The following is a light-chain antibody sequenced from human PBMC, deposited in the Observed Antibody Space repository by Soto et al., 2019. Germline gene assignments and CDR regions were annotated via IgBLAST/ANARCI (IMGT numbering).Light chain of an antibody. CDR3: QQYESLPLT. Sequence: DIQMTQSPSSLSASVGDRVTITCQARQEISNHLNWYHHKPGIAPNLLIYDASHLQSGVTSTFRGSGSGTHFTLTIDSLQPESVGTYFCQQYESLPLTFGGGTKVEI. CDR2: DAS. J-gene: IGKJ4*01. CDR1: QEISNH. V-gene: IGKV1-33*01.